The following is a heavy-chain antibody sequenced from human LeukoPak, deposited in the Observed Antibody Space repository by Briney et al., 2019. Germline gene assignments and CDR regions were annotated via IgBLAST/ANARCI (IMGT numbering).Heavy chain of an antibody. CDR1: GGTFIRYA. D-gene: IGHD3-22*01. V-gene: IGHV1-69*05. J-gene: IGHJ4*02. Sequence: ASVKVSCKASGGTFIRYAISWVRQAPGQGLEWMGGITPIFGTAKYAQKFQGRVTLTTDESTSTAYMELSSLRSEDTAVYYCVFDSSGYLSRSLPPYFDSWGQGTLVTVSS. CDR3: VFDSSGYLSRSLPPYFDS. CDR2: ITPIFGTA.